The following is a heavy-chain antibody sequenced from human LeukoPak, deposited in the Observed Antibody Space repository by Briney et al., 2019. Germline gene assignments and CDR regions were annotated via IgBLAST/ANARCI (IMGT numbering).Heavy chain of an antibody. V-gene: IGHV3-74*01. J-gene: IGHJ5*02. CDR2: INSDGSST. CDR3: ARVPKTGNWFDP. CDR1: GFTFSSYW. Sequence: GGSLRLSCAASGFTFSSYWMHWVRQAPGKGLVWVSRINSDGSSTSYADSVKGRFTISRDNAKNTLYLQMNSLRAEDTAVYYCARVPKTGNWFDPWGQGTLVTVSS.